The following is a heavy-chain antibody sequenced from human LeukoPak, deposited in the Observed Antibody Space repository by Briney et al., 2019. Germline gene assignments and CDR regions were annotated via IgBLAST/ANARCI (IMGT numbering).Heavy chain of an antibody. CDR3: AKVRPPYSNNYYYYMDV. V-gene: IGHV3-30*02. D-gene: IGHD4-11*01. J-gene: IGHJ6*03. Sequence: GGSLRLSCAASGFTFSSYGMHWVRQAPGKGLEWVAFIRYDGSNKYYADSVKGRFTISRDNSKNTLYLQMNSLRAEDTAVYYCAKVRPPYSNNYYYYMDVWGKGTTVTVSS. CDR2: IRYDGSNK. CDR1: GFTFSSYG.